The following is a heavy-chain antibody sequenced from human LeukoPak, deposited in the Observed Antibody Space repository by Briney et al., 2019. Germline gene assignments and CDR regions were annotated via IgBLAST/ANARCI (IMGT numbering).Heavy chain of an antibody. CDR3: AKWGCTGGSCYPFAY. CDR2: INGSGGST. J-gene: IGHJ4*02. D-gene: IGHD2-15*01. V-gene: IGHV3-23*01. Sequence: PGGSLRLSCAASGFTFSIYAMSWVRPAPGKGLEWVSDINGSGGSTYYADSVKGRFTISRDNSKNTLYLQMNSLRAEDTAVYYCAKWGCTGGSCYPFAYWGQGTLVTVSS. CDR1: GFTFSIYA.